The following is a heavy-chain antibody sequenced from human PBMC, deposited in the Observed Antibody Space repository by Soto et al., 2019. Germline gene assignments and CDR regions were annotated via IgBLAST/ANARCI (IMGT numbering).Heavy chain of an antibody. CDR2: ISAYNGNT. D-gene: IGHD5-18*01. CDR1: GFTFSDYY. J-gene: IGHJ6*03. V-gene: IGHV1-18*04. CDR3: ARDSGGYSYEKENWHYYYYMDV. Sequence: GGSLRLSCTASGFTFSDYYISWVRQAPGQGLEWMGWISAYNGNTNYAQKLQGRVTMTTDTSTSTAYMELRSLRSDDTAVYYCARDSGGYSYEKENWHYYYYMDVWGKGTTVTVSS.